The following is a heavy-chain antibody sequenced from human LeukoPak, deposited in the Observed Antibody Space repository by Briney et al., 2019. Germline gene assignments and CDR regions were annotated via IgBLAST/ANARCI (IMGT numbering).Heavy chain of an antibody. J-gene: IGHJ4*02. CDR2: INHSGST. V-gene: IGHV4-34*01. D-gene: IGHD2-2*01. CDR3: ASSLGLVPAHGFDY. Sequence: PSETLSLTCAVYGGSFSGYYWSWIRQPPGKGLEWIGEINHSGSTNYNPSLKSRVTISVDTSKNQFSPKLSSVTAADTAVYYCASSLGLVPAHGFDYWGQGTLVTVSS. CDR1: GGSFSGYY.